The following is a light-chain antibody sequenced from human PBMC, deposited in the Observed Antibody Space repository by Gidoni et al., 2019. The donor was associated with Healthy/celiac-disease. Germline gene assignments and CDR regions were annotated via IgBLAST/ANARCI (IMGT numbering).Light chain of an antibody. CDR3: SSYAGSNIVV. CDR2: EVS. J-gene: IGLJ2*01. Sequence: QSALTQPPSASGSPGQSVTISCTGTSSDVGGYNSVSWYQLHPGKAPKLMIYEVSKRPSGVPDRFSGSKSGNTASLTVSGLQGEDEADYYCSSYAGSNIVVFGGGTKLTVL. V-gene: IGLV2-8*01. CDR1: SSDVGGYNS.